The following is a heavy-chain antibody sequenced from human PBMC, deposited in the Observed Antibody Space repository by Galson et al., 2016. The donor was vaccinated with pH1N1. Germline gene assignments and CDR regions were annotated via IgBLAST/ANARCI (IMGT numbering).Heavy chain of an antibody. CDR2: IYYSGST. CDR1: SGSINISPYY. D-gene: IGHD3-10*01. CDR3: ARVDRRFGELLPYYFDY. J-gene: IGHJ4*02. V-gene: IGHV4-39*01. Sequence: SETLSLTCTVSSGSINISPYYWGWIRLPPEKGLEWIGSIYYSGSTYDNPSLKSRVTISLDTSKNQCSLNLRSVTAAATAVYHCARVDRRFGELLPYYFDYWGQGTLVTVSS.